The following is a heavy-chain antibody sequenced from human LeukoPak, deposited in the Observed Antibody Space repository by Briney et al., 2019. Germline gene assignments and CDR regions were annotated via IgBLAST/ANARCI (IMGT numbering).Heavy chain of an antibody. Sequence: GGFLRLSCAASGFTFSNSWMSWVRQAPGKGLEWVANINQDGSEKYYVDSVKGRFTISRDNAKNSLYLEMNSLRAEDTAVYYCASSGCCDSWSGTNWGQGTLVTVSS. CDR1: GFTFSNSW. V-gene: IGHV3-7*01. J-gene: IGHJ4*02. D-gene: IGHD3-3*01. CDR3: ASSGCCDSWSGTN. CDR2: INQDGSEK.